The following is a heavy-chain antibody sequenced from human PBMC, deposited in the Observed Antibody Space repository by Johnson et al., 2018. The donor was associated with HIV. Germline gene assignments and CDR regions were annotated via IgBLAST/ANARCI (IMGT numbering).Heavy chain of an antibody. CDR1: GFTVSRSY. CDR2: IHSGGST. V-gene: IGHV3-53*01. D-gene: IGHD6-13*01. J-gene: IGHJ1*01. CDR3: AAGFCPASSVLELGDNVRGLLGLRWAM. Sequence: EVQLVESGGGLIQPGGSLRFSCAGSGFTVSRSYMSWVRQAPGKGLEWVSVIHSGGSTYYADSVEGRFTISRDNSKNTVLLQMNVLLCKRARFSSIAAGFCPASSVLELGDNVRGLLGLRWAMWG.